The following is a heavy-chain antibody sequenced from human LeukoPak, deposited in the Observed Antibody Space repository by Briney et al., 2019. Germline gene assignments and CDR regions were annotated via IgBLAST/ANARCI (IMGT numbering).Heavy chain of an antibody. D-gene: IGHD3-22*01. J-gene: IGHJ3*02. CDR3: ARSAVDIITMIVVDAFDI. CDR2: INHSGST. V-gene: IGHV4-34*01. CDR1: GGCFSGNY. Sequence: SETLSLTCAVYGGCFSGNYWSWIRQPPGKGLEWIGEINHSGSTNYNPSLKSRVTISVDTSKNQFSLKLSSVTAADTAVYYCARSAVDIITMIVVDAFDIWGQGTMVTVSS.